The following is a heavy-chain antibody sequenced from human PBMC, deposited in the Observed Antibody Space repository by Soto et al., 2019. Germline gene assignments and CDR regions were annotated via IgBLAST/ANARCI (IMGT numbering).Heavy chain of an antibody. CDR3: ASDPYYYASGF. CDR1: GFRFGDHY. J-gene: IGHJ4*02. CDR2: ISGDATTT. V-gene: IGHV3-11*01. Sequence: PWGSLRLSCAASGFRFGDHYMTWIRQAPGKGLEWVSKISGDATTTYYADSVKGRFTVSRDNAKNSVYLQMNSLRAEDTAVYYCASDPYYYASGFWGQGTLVTVPQ. D-gene: IGHD3-10*01.